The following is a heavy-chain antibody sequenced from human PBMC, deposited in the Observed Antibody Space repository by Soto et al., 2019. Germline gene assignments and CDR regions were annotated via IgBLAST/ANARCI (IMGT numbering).Heavy chain of an antibody. CDR3: ARSGGLVSRPLDL. CDR2: ITWNSGDI. V-gene: IGHV3-9*01. Sequence: EVQLVESGGGLVQPGRSLRLSCAASGFTFDDYAMPWVRQAPGKGREWVSGITWNSGDITYTGSVKGRFSASRDDAENSLYLHMNSLRPEDTAFYYCARSGGLVSRPLDLGGQGPLVTASS. CDR1: GFTFDDYA. D-gene: IGHD2-15*01. J-gene: IGHJ5*02.